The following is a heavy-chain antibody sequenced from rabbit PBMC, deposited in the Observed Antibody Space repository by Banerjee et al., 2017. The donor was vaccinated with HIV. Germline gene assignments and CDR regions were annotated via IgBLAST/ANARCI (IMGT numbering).Heavy chain of an antibody. V-gene: IGHV1S40*01. CDR2: IDIGSRDFT. J-gene: IGHJ6*01. Sequence: QQLEESGGGLVQPGASLTLTCKASGIDFSNYNFRCWVRQAPGKGLEWIACIDIGSRDFTYYASWAKGRFTISKTSSTTVTLQMTSLTVADTATYFCARDTGSSFSTYGMDLWGQGTLVTVS. CDR1: GIDFSNYNF. D-gene: IGHD8-1*01. CDR3: ARDTGSSFSTYGMDL.